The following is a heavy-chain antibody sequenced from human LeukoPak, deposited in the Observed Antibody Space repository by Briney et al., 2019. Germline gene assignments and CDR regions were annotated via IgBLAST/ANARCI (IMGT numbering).Heavy chain of an antibody. D-gene: IGHD3-10*01. V-gene: IGHV3-21*01. Sequence: GGSLRLSCAASGFTFSSYSMNWVRQAPGKGLEWVSSISSSSSYIYYADSVKGRFAISRDNAKNSLYLQMNSLRAEDTAVYYCARSWLSGDAFDIWGQGTMVTVSS. CDR1: GFTFSSYS. CDR3: ARSWLSGDAFDI. CDR2: ISSSSSYI. J-gene: IGHJ3*02.